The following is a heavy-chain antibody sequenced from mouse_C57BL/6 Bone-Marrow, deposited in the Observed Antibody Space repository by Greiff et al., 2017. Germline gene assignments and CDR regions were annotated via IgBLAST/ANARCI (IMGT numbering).Heavy chain of an antibody. CDR1: GYTFTSYW. J-gene: IGHJ1*03. Sequence: QVHVKQPGAELVKPGASVKLSCKASGYTFTSYWMHWVKQRPGQGLEWIGMIHPNSGSTNYNEKFKSKATLTVDKSSSTAYMQLSSLTSEDSAVYDCARGDYYGSSLWYFDVWGTGTTVTVSS. D-gene: IGHD1-1*01. V-gene: IGHV1-64*01. CDR2: IHPNSGST. CDR3: ARGDYYGSSLWYFDV.